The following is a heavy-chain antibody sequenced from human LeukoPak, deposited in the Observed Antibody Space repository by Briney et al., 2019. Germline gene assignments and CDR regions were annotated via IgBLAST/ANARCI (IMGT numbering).Heavy chain of an antibody. CDR1: GFTFSSYA. V-gene: IGHV3-30-3*01. CDR2: ISYDGSNK. CDR3: AREESSKDDAFDI. Sequence: GGSLRLSCAASGFTFSSYAMHWVRQAPGKGLEWVAVISYDGSNKYHADSVKGRFTISRDNSKNTLYLQMNSLRAEDTAVYYCAREESSKDDAFDIWGQGTMVTVSS. D-gene: IGHD2-2*01. J-gene: IGHJ3*02.